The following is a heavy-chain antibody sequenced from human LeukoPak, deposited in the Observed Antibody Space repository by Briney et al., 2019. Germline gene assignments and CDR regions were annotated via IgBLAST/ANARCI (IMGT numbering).Heavy chain of an antibody. J-gene: IGHJ4*02. Sequence: GGSLRLSCAASGFTFSRYWMTWVRQAPGKGLEWVANIKHDGSEKYYLDSVKGRFSISRDNAKNSLYLQMNSLRAEDTAVYYCARLLAYGSGGEAFDYWGQGTLVTVSS. CDR2: IKHDGSEK. V-gene: IGHV3-7*01. D-gene: IGHD3-10*01. CDR1: GFTFSRYW. CDR3: ARLLAYGSGGEAFDY.